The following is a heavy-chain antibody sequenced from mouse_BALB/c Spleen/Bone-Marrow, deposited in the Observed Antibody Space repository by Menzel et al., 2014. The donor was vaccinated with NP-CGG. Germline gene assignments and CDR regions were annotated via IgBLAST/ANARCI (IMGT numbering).Heavy chain of an antibody. Sequence: DVHLVESGGGLVQPGGSLGLSCATSGFTFTDYYMSWVRQPPGKALEWLGFFRNKAKGYTTEYIPSVKGRFTISRDNSQSILYLQMNTLRVENSATYYYARDRNSDTNWYFDVWGAGTTVTVSS. CDR2: FRNKAKGYTT. CDR1: GFTFTDYY. J-gene: IGHJ1*01. V-gene: IGHV7-3*02. CDR3: ARDRNSDTNWYFDV. D-gene: IGHD3-1*01.